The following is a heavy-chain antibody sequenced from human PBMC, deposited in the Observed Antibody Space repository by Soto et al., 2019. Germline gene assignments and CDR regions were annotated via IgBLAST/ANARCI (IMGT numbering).Heavy chain of an antibody. J-gene: IGHJ6*02. D-gene: IGHD2-2*01. V-gene: IGHV3-7*03. CDR2: IKQDGGEK. Sequence: ILSCAASGFTFSSYWMSWVRQAPGKGLEWVANIKQDGGEKYYVDSVKGRFTISRDNAKNSLYLQMNSLRAGDTAVYYCARDYRHTIYGMDVWGQGTTVTVSS. CDR1: GFTFSSYW. CDR3: ARDYRHTIYGMDV.